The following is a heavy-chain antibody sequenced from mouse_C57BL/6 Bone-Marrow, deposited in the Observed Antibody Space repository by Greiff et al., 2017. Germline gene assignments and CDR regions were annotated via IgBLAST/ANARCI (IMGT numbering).Heavy chain of an antibody. D-gene: IGHD1-1*01. CDR1: GYTFTDHT. V-gene: IGHV1-78*01. Sequence: QVQLQQSDAELVKPGASVKISCKVSGYTFTDHTIHWMKQRPEQGLEWIGYIYPRDGSTKYNEKFKGKATLTADKSSSTAYMQLNILTSEYSAVYFCARFYYGSSYWYFDDWGTGTTVTVSS. CDR2: IYPRDGST. J-gene: IGHJ1*03. CDR3: ARFYYGSSYWYFDD.